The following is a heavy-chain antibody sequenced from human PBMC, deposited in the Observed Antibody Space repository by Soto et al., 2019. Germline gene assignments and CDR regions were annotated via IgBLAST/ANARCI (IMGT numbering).Heavy chain of an antibody. Sequence: GGSLRLSCAASGFTFDDYGMSWVRQAPGKGLEWVSGINWNGGSTGYADSVKGRFTISRDNAKNSLYLQMNSLRAEDTAVYHCARSPGTGDHLGAFDIWGQGTMVTVSS. CDR3: ARSPGTGDHLGAFDI. V-gene: IGHV3-20*01. CDR1: GFTFDDYG. D-gene: IGHD7-27*01. CDR2: INWNGGST. J-gene: IGHJ3*02.